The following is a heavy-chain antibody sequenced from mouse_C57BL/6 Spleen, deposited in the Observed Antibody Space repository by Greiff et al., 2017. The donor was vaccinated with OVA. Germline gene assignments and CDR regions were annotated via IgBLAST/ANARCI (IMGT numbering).Heavy chain of an antibody. J-gene: IGHJ2*01. CDR3: ARWDLLWHYFDY. Sequence: QVQLKESGAELVRPGTSVKLSCKASGYTFTSYWMHWVKQRPGQGLEWIGVIDPSDSYTNYNQKFKGKATLTVDTSSSTAYMQLSSLTSEDSAVYYCARWDLLWHYFDYWGQGTTLTVSS. CDR2: IDPSDSYT. CDR1: GYTFTSYW. V-gene: IGHV1-59*01. D-gene: IGHD2-1*01.